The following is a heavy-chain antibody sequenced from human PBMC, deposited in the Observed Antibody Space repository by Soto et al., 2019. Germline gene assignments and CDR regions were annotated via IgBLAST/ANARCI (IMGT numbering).Heavy chain of an antibody. CDR2: IYYSGRT. D-gene: IGHD2-21*02. V-gene: IGHV4-39*01. CDR1: GESISSSSYY. J-gene: IGHJ4*02. CDR3: ARQRTTVVTQAYFDH. Sequence: SETLSLTCIVSGESISSSSYYWGWIRQPPGKGLEWIGSIYYSGRTYYNPSFKSRVAISIDTSKNQFSLKLSSVTATVTAVYYCARQRTTVVTQAYFDHWGQGALVTVSS.